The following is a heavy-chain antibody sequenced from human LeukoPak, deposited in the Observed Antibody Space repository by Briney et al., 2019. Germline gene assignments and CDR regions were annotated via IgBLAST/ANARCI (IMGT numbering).Heavy chain of an antibody. CDR2: ISYDGSNK. CDR3: AKEYAGSHYYYYYMDV. Sequence: GRSLRLSCAASGFTFSSYGMHWVRQAPGKGLEWVAVISYDGSNKYYADSVKGRFTISRDNSKNTLYLQMNSLRAEDTAVYYCAKEYAGSHYYYYYMDVWGKGTTVTVSS. CDR1: GFTFSSYG. V-gene: IGHV3-30*18. J-gene: IGHJ6*03.